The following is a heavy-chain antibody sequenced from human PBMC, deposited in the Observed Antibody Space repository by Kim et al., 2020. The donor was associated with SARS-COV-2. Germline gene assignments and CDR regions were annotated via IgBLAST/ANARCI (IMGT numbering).Heavy chain of an antibody. Sequence: SETLSITCNVSGVSISGDYWSWIRQTPEKGLQWIASISYAGTMSYNPSLKSRVTISVDTSKNQVSLKLSSVTAADTAMYYCARHLSGSGAFYNVGYWGQGSLVTVSS. V-gene: IGHV4-59*08. CDR1: GVSISGDY. CDR2: ISYAGTM. D-gene: IGHD3-10*01. CDR3: ARHLSGSGAFYNVGY. J-gene: IGHJ4*02.